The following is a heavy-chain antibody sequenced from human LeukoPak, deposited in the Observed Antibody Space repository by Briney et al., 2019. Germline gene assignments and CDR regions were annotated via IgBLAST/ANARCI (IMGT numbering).Heavy chain of an antibody. CDR2: ISYDGSNK. CDR1: GFTFSSYG. CDR3: AKEDSGGSYLEYFQH. V-gene: IGHV3-30*18. Sequence: PGGSRRLSCAASGFTFSSYGMHWVRQAPGKGLEWVAVISYDGSNKYYAGSVKGRFTISRDNSKNTLYLQMNSLRAEDTAVYYCAKEDSGGSYLEYFQHWGQGTLVTVSS. D-gene: IGHD1-26*01. J-gene: IGHJ1*01.